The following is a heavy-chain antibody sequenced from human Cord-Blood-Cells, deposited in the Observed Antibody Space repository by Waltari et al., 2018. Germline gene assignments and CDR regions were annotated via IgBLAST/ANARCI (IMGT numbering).Heavy chain of an antibody. V-gene: IGHV3-21*01. CDR3: ARDPRKWELDY. Sequence: EVQLVESGGGLVKPGGSLRLSCAASGFPFSSYSMNWVRQAPGKGLEGVSSISSSSSYIYYTDSVKGRFTISRDNAKNSLYLQMNSLRAEDTAVYYCARDPRKWELDYWGQGTLVTVSS. J-gene: IGHJ4*02. CDR1: GFPFSSYS. CDR2: ISSSSSYI. D-gene: IGHD1-26*01.